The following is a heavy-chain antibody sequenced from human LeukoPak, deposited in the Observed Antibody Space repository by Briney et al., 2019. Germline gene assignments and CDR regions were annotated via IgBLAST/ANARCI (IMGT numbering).Heavy chain of an antibody. CDR2: IYFSGSA. Sequence: SETLSLTCIVSGDITHYWGWIRQPPGKGLECIGSIYFSGSAYYNPSLKSRVTISVDTSKNQFSLKLSSVTAADTAVYYCARDRLEYYDFWSGRLNYYYMDVWGKGTTVTVSS. D-gene: IGHD3-3*01. V-gene: IGHV4-39*07. CDR3: ARDRLEYYDFWSGRLNYYYMDV. CDR1: GDITHY. J-gene: IGHJ6*03.